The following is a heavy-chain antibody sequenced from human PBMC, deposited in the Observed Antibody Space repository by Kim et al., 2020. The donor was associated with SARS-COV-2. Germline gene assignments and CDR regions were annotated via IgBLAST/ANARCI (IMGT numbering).Heavy chain of an antibody. V-gene: IGHV3-43*01. Sequence: TVKGRFTIPKDNSKTSLYLQMNSLRTEDTALYYCAKHLPPYSPGGGGMDVWGQGTTVTVSS. CDR3: AKHLPPYSPGGGGMDV. J-gene: IGHJ6*02. D-gene: IGHD3-16*01.